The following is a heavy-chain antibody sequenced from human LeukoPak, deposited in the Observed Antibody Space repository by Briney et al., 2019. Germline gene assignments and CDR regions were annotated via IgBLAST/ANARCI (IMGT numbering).Heavy chain of an antibody. CDR2: ISSSSSYI. D-gene: IGHD2-15*01. CDR3: ARVGGHYYYYGMDV. Sequence: GGSLRLSCAASGFTFSSYAMNWVRQAPGKGLEWVSSISSSSSYIHYADSVKGRFTISRDNAKNSLYLQMNSLRAEDTAVYYCARVGGHYYYYGMDVWGQGTTVTVSS. CDR1: GFTFSSYA. V-gene: IGHV3-21*01. J-gene: IGHJ6*02.